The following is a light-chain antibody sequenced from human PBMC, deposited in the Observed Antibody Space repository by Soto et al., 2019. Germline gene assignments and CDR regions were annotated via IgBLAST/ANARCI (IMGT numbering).Light chain of an antibody. Sequence: DIQMTHSPSTLSVSVGDRFTITCRASESINGWLAWYQQKPGKAPKILIYDASKLERGVPSRLSGSGSGAEFTLTISSLQPDDLATYYCQQYSSYPLTFGGGTKVDIK. CDR2: DAS. J-gene: IGKJ4*01. CDR1: ESINGW. V-gene: IGKV1-5*01. CDR3: QQYSSYPLT.